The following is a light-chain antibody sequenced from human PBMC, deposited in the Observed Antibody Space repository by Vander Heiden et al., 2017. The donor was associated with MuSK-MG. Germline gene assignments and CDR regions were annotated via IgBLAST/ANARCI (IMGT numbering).Light chain of an antibody. CDR2: AAS. V-gene: IGKV1-39*01. Sequence: DIQMTQRPPSLSASVGDRVTITCRASQIIDRYLHWYQHKPGNAPKLLIYAASSLQSGVPSRFRGSDSGIDFTLTISSLQPEDFATYYCQQSDSSLPTFGQGTRVEIK. CDR1: QIIDRY. CDR3: QQSDSSLPT. J-gene: IGKJ1*01.